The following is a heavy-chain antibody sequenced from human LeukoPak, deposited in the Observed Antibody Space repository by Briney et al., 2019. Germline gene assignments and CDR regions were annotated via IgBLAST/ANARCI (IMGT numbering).Heavy chain of an antibody. CDR3: ARVVRYYDSSGYYLHDAFDI. Sequence: PGGSLRLSCAASGFTFSSYGMHWVRQAPGKGLEWVAVISYDGSNKYYADSVKGRFTISRDNSKNTLYLQMNSLRAEDTAVYYCARVVRYYDSSGYYLHDAFDIWGQGTMVTVSS. D-gene: IGHD3-22*01. CDR1: GFTFSSYG. J-gene: IGHJ3*02. CDR2: ISYDGSNK. V-gene: IGHV3-30*03.